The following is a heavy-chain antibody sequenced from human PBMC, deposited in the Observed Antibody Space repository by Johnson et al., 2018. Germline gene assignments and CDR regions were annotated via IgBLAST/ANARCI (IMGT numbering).Heavy chain of an antibody. CDR1: GATSSSHG. V-gene: IGHV3-30*18. J-gene: IGHJ6*03. CDR3: AKEGRAGPDYYMDG. CDR2: ISYDGGNN. Sequence: QVQLVESGGGVVQPRRSLRLSCAASGATSSSHGMHWVRQDPGKGLEWVAVISYDGGNNYDADTVQGRFTSSRENSQNTLYLQINSLRAEDTAVYYCAKEGRAGPDYYMDGWGKGTTVTVSS. D-gene: IGHD3-10*01.